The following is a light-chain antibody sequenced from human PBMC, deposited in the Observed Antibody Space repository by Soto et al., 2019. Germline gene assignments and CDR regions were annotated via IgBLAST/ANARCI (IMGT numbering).Light chain of an antibody. CDR2: GAS. CDR1: QSVSSND. Sequence: EIVLTQSPGTLSLSPGERATLSCRASQSVSSNDLAWYQQKPGQAPRLLIFGASSRPTGISDRFSGSGSGTDFTLTISRLEPEDSAVYYCQNYGTSRVTFGPGTKVEIK. CDR3: QNYGTSRVT. V-gene: IGKV3-20*01. J-gene: IGKJ3*01.